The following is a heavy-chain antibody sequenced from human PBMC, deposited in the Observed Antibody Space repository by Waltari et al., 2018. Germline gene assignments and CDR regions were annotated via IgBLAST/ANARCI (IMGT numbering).Heavy chain of an antibody. J-gene: IGHJ6*02. CDR3: ARDEGDGPGGMDV. Sequence: QVQLVESGGGVVQPGRSLRLSCAASGFTFSSYGIHWVRRAPGKGLEWVAVIWYDGSNKYYADSVKGRFTISRDNSKNTLYLQMNSLRAEDTAVYYCARDEGDGPGGMDVWGQGTTVTVSS. D-gene: IGHD1-26*01. CDR1: GFTFSSYG. CDR2: IWYDGSNK. V-gene: IGHV3-33*01.